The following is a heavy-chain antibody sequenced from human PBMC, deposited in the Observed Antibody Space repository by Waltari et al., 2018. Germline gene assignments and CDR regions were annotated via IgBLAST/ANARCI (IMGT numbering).Heavy chain of an antibody. CDR3: AKDLAKYSSSWELDY. CDR2: ISWDGGST. CDR1: GFPFDDYT. D-gene: IGHD6-13*01. V-gene: IGHV3-43*01. J-gene: IGHJ4*02. Sequence: EVQLVESGGVVVQPGGSLRLSCAASGFPFDDYTMHWVRQAPGKGLEWVSRISWDGGSTYYADSVKGRFTISRDNSKNSLYLQMNSLRTEDTALYYCAKDLAKYSSSWELDYWGQGTLVTVSS.